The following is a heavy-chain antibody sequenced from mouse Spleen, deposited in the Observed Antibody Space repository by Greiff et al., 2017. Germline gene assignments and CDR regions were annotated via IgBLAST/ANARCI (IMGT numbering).Heavy chain of an antibody. V-gene: IGHV1-42*01. CDR2: INPSTGGT. J-gene: IGHJ4*01. CDR1: GYSFTGYY. D-gene: IGHD2-4*01. Sequence: VQLQQSGPELVKPGASVKISCKASGYSFTGYYMNWVKQSPEKSLEWIGEINPSTGGTTYNQKFKAKATLTVDKSSSTAYMQLKSLTSEDSAVYYCEYYDYDVGGYYAMDYWGQGTSVTVSS. CDR3: EYYDYDVGGYYAMDY.